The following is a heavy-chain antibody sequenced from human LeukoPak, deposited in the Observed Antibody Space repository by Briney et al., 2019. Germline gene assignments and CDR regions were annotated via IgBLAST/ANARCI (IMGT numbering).Heavy chain of an antibody. CDR1: GGSITNYY. CDR3: ARLAPVAQSGDYLGYFDY. Sequence: PSETLSLTCTVFGGSITNYYWTWMRQSPGKGLEWFGYVYYTGSANYNPSLKSRVTILVDTSKNQFSLNLNSVTAADTAVYYCARLAPVAQSGDYLGYFDYWGQGALVTVSS. D-gene: IGHD4-17*01. CDR2: VYYTGSA. V-gene: IGHV4-59*08. J-gene: IGHJ4*02.